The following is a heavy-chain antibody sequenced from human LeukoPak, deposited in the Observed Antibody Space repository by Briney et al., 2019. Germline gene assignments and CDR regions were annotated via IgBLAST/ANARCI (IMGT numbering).Heavy chain of an antibody. CDR1: GDSVSSNSAV. CDR3: ARGGGWSDFDY. J-gene: IGHJ4*02. CDR2: TYYRSKWYN. V-gene: IGHV6-1*01. D-gene: IGHD6-19*01. Sequence: SQTLSLTCAISGDSVSSNSAVWSWIRQSPSRGLERLGRTYYRSKWYNDSAVSVKSRITITPDTSKNQVSLQLNSVTPEDTAVYYCARGGGWSDFDYWGQGTLVTVSS.